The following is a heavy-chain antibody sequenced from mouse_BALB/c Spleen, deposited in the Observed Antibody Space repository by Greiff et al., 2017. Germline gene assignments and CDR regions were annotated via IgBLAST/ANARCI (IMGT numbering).Heavy chain of an antibody. Sequence: VLLVESGPGLVAPSQSLSITCTVSGFSLTSYGVHWVRQPPGKGLEWLGGIWAGGSTNYNSALMSRLSISKDNSKSQVFLKMDSLQTDDTAMYYCYTNWDMDDWGEGTSVTVSS. CDR2: IWAGGST. V-gene: IGHV2-9*02. J-gene: IGHJ1*01. CDR1: GFSLTSYG. CDR3: YTNWDMDD.